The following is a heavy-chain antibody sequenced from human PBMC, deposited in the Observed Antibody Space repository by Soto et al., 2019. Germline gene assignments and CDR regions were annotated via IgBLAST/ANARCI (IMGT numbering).Heavy chain of an antibody. D-gene: IGHD2-21*02. J-gene: IGHJ6*03. CDR2: ISWNADVI. Sequence: EVQLVESGGGLVQPGRSLRLSCEASGLTFDDYAMHWVRQAPGKGLEWVSGISWNADVIGYADSVKGRFTVSRDNAKNSRYLQMKSLRPEDVARYYCTKVSGDAPYYFYMDVWGKGTTVSVSS. V-gene: IGHV3-9*03. CDR1: GLTFDDYA. CDR3: TKVSGDAPYYFYMDV.